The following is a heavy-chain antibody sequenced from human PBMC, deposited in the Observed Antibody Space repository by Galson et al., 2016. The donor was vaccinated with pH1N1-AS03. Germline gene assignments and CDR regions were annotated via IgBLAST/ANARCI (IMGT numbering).Heavy chain of an antibody. D-gene: IGHD3-16*01. Sequence: SLRLSCAASGFTINNNYMSWVRQAPGKGLEWVSVIYGGGDTFYADSVTGRVTISRDNSKNTVYLQMNSLRVEDTAVYYCAREPWGSTQGEYWGQGTLVTVSS. CDR3: AREPWGSTQGEY. J-gene: IGHJ4*02. CDR2: IYGGGDT. V-gene: IGHV3-53*01. CDR1: GFTINNNY.